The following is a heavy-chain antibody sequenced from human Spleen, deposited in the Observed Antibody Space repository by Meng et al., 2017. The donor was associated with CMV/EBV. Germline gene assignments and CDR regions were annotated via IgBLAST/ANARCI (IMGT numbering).Heavy chain of an antibody. V-gene: IGHV3-48*04. CDR2: ISSSGSTI. CDR3: ARVVPWYFDL. D-gene: IGHD2-2*01. J-gene: IGHJ2*01. Sequence: ETLSLTCAASGFTFSSYSMNWVRQAPGKGLEWVSYISSSGSTIYYADSVKGRFTISRDNAKNSLYLQMNSLRAEDTAVYYCARVVPWYFDLWGRGTLVTVSS. CDR1: GFTFSSYS.